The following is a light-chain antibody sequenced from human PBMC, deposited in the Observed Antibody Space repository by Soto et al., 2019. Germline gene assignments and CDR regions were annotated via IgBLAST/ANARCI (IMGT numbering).Light chain of an antibody. CDR3: QQYKTYWT. Sequence: IQMTQSPSTLSASVGDRVTITCRASQSVSSWLAWYQQKPGKAPKLLIYKASSLHSGVPSRFSGSGSGTEFTLTISSLQPDDFATYYCQQYKTYWTFGHGTKVDIK. CDR2: KAS. J-gene: IGKJ1*01. CDR1: QSVSSW. V-gene: IGKV1-5*03.